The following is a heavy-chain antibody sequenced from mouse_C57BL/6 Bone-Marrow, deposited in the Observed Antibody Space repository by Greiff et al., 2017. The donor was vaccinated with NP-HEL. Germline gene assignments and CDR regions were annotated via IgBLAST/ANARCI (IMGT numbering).Heavy chain of an antibody. CDR2: INYDGSST. CDR1: GFTFSDYY. CDR3: AREGGLRRRTYAMDY. V-gene: IGHV5-16*01. J-gene: IGHJ4*01. Sequence: EVNVVESEGGLVQPGSSMKLSCTASGFTFSDYYMAWVRQVPEKGLEWVANINYDGSSTYYLDSLKSRFIISIDNAKNILYLQMSSLKSEDTATYYCAREGGLRRRTYAMDYWGQGTSVTVSS. D-gene: IGHD2-4*01.